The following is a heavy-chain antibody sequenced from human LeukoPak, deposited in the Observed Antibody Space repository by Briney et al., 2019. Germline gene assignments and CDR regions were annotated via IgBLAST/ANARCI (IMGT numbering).Heavy chain of an antibody. CDR3: AILSTIFGVISV. V-gene: IGHV3-30*02. CDR2: IRSDGANE. D-gene: IGHD3-3*01. CDR1: GFNFSTYG. J-gene: IGHJ4*02. Sequence: GGSLRLSCAASGFNFSTYGIHWVRQAPGKGLEWVAFIRSDGANEFYADSVKGRFTISRDNSKNSLYLHMGSLRPEDTAVYYCAILSTIFGVISVWDQGTLVTVSS.